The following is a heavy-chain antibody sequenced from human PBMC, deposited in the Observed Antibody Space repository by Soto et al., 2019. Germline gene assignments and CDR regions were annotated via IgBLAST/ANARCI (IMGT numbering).Heavy chain of an antibody. Sequence: QITLKESGPTLVKPTQTLTLTCSCSGFSLDSNRVGVGWIRQPPGKALEWLALIYWDDDKVYRPSLQSRLTITKDTANNQVVLTMTDMDPVDTATYYCIHTSLYEGDFWGQGTLVTVSS. CDR1: GFSLDSNRVG. J-gene: IGHJ4*02. CDR2: IYWDDDK. CDR3: IHTSLYEGDF. D-gene: IGHD5-12*01. V-gene: IGHV2-5*02.